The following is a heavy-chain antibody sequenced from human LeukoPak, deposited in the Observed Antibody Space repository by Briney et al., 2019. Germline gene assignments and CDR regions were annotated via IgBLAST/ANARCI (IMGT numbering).Heavy chain of an antibody. CDR1: GYTFTSYD. V-gene: IGHV1-8*01. J-gene: IGHJ2*01. Sequence: ASVKVSCKASGYTFTSYDINWVRQATGQGLEWMGWMNPNSGNTGYAQKFQERVTITRDMSTSTAYMELSSLRSEDTAVYYCAADSIAAAGYFDLWGRGTLVTVSS. D-gene: IGHD6-13*01. CDR3: AADSIAAAGYFDL. CDR2: MNPNSGNT.